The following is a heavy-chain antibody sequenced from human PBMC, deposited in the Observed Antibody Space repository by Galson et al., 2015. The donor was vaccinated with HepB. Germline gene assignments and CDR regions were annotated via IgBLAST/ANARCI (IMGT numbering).Heavy chain of an antibody. D-gene: IGHD1-26*01. CDR3: VKDAVVVGALSG. CDR2: ISSNGGST. V-gene: IGHV3-64D*06. CDR1: GFTFSGSA. J-gene: IGHJ4*02. Sequence: SLRLSCAASGFTFSGSAMHWVRQAPGKGLEYVSAISSNGGSTYYADSVKGRFTISRDNSKNTLYLQMSCLRAEDTAVYYCVKDAVVVGALSGWGQGTLVTVSS.